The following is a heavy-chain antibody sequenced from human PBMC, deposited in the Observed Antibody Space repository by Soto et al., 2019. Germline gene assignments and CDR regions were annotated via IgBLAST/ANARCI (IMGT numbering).Heavy chain of an antibody. D-gene: IGHD6-25*01. Sequence: QVQLVQSGAEVKKPGASVNVSCTATGYTFTKYYIHWVRQAPGQGLEWMGIINPSSGDTNYAQKFQGRVTMTRDTSMPTVYMELSSLRSEDTAVYYCARSPQRSYFDYWGQGTLVTVSS. J-gene: IGHJ4*02. V-gene: IGHV1-46*01. CDR1: GYTFTKYY. CDR3: ARSPQRSYFDY. CDR2: INPSSGDT.